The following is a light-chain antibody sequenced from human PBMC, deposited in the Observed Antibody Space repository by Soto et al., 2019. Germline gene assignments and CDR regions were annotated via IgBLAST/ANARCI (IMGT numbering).Light chain of an antibody. V-gene: IGLV4-60*02. J-gene: IGLJ3*02. CDR3: ETWDSNTRV. CDR2: LEGSGSY. Sequence: QPVLTQSSSASASLGSSVKLTCTLSSGHSSYIIAWHQQQPGKATRYLMKLEGSGSYNKGSGVPDRFSGSSSGADRSLTISNLQFEDEADYYCETWDSNTRVFGGGTKLTVL. CDR1: SGHSSYI.